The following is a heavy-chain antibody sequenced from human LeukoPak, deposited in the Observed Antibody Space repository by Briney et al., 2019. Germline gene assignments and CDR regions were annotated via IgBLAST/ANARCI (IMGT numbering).Heavy chain of an antibody. CDR2: IVHSGNT. D-gene: IGHD1-1*01. CDR3: ARFGSSTWYKGAFDI. J-gene: IGHJ3*02. V-gene: IGHV4-34*12. CDR1: GGSFSGYY. Sequence: PSETLSLTCAVYGGSFSGYYWSWIRQPPGKGLEWIGEIVHSGNTKYNPSLKSRVTISVDTSKNQFSLNLTSVTAADTAVYYCARFGSSTWYKGAFDIWGQGAMVTVAS.